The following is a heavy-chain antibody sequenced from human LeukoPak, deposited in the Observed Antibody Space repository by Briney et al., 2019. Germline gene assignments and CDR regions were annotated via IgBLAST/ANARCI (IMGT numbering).Heavy chain of an antibody. J-gene: IGHJ4*02. D-gene: IGHD6-13*01. CDR2: ISSSGSTI. CDR3: ARGQGFGSSSWNDY. Sequence: GGSLRLSCAASGFTFSDYYMSWIRQAPGKGLEWVSYISSSGSTIYYADSVKGRFTISRDNSKNTLYLQMNSLRAEDTAVYYCARGQGFGSSSWNDYWGQGTLVTVSS. V-gene: IGHV3-11*04. CDR1: GFTFSDYY.